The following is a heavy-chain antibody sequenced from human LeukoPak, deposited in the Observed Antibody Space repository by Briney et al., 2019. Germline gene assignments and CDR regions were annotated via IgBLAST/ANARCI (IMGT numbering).Heavy chain of an antibody. CDR1: GGSISSGDYY. D-gene: IGHD2-2*01. CDR3: ARPVGYCSGANCYEYFDY. J-gene: IGHJ4*02. Sequence: SETLSLTCSVSGGSISSGDYYWSWIRQPPGKGLEWIGHIYYSGSTHHNPSLKSRVTISVDTSKNQFSLKLSSVTAADTAVYYCARPVGYCSGANCYEYFDYWGQGTLVTVTS. CDR2: IYYSGST. V-gene: IGHV4-30-4*01.